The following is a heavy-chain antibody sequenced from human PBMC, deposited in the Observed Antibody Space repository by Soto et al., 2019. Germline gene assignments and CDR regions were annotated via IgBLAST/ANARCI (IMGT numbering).Heavy chain of an antibody. CDR3: ARVWGGAFDI. J-gene: IGHJ3*02. D-gene: IGHD3-10*01. CDR1: GGSISSYY. V-gene: IGHV4-59*01. CDR2: IYYSGST. Sequence: QVQLQESGPGLVKPSETLSLTCTVSGGSISSYYWSWIRQPPGKGLEWIGYIYYSGSTNYNPSLKSRVTISVDTSKNQFYLTLSSVTAADTAVYYCARVWGGAFDIWGQGTMVTVSS.